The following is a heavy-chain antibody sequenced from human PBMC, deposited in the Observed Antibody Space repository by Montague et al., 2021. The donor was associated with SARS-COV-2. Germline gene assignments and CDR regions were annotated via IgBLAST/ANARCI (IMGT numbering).Heavy chain of an antibody. V-gene: IGHV6-1*01. CDR1: GDSVSRNSAA. Sequence: CAISGDSVSRNSAAWNWIRQSPSRGLQWLGRTYYRSKWYNDYQVSVKIQKTIDPDTSKNQIPLQLNSVTPEDTPVYYCARTSASSDYWGQGTLVTVSS. J-gene: IGHJ4*02. CDR3: ARTSASSDY. CDR2: TYYRSKWYN. D-gene: IGHD1-26*01.